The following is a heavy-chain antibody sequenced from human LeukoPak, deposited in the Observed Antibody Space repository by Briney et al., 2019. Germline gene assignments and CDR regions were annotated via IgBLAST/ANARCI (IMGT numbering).Heavy chain of an antibody. V-gene: IGHV3-30*04. CDR3: AKGIGYGDIYYYYGMDV. Sequence: PGGSLRLSCEASGITFRSYALHWVRQAPGKGLEWVAVISYDGKNKDYADSVKGRFSISRDNSKNTLYLQMNSLRAEDTAVYYCAKGIGYGDIYYYYGMDVWGQGTTVTVSS. CDR2: ISYDGKNK. D-gene: IGHD4-17*01. J-gene: IGHJ6*02. CDR1: GITFRSYA.